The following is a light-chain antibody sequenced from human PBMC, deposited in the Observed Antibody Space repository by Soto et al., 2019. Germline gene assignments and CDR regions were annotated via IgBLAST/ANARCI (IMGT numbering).Light chain of an antibody. CDR1: SSDVGGYSY. CDR3: ASYTTSSTYV. V-gene: IGLV2-14*01. Sequence: QSVLTQPASVSGSPGHSIAISCTGTSSDVGGYSYVSWYQQQPGKAPKLVISDVSNRPSGVSDRFSGSKSGNTASLTISGLQTEDEADYYCASYTTSSTYVFGTGTKVTV. CDR2: DVS. J-gene: IGLJ1*01.